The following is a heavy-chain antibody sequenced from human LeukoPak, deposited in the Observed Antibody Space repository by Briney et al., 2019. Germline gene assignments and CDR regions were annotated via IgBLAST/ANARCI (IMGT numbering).Heavy chain of an antibody. J-gene: IGHJ4*02. V-gene: IGHV3-53*01. CDR1: GFIVITYD. CDR2: LYSDGNT. D-gene: IGHD1-14*01. CDR3: ARGVEPLAANTLAY. Sequence: GGSLRLSCAASGFIVITYDMTWVRQAPGKGLEWVSVLYSDGNTKYADSVQGRFTISRDNTKNTLYLEMNNLSPDDSAVYYCARGVEPLAANTLAYWGQGTLVTVSS.